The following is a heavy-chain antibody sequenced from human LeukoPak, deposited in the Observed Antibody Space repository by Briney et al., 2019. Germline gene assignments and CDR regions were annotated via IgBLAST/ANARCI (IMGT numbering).Heavy chain of an antibody. D-gene: IGHD3-16*01. J-gene: IGHJ6*02. CDR2: IYYSGST. CDR3: ARVGVMATVNGYRYHSLDV. V-gene: IGHV4-59*01. CDR1: GGSISSYY. Sequence: SETLSLTCTVSGGSISSYYWSWIRQPPGKGLEWIGYIYYSGSTNYNPSLKSRVTISVDTSKNQFSLKLSSVTAADTAVYYCARVGVMATVNGYRYHSLDVWGQGTTVAVSS.